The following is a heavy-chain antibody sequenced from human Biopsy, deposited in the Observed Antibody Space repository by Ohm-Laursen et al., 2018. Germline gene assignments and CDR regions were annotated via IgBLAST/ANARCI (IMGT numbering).Heavy chain of an antibody. CDR3: ATKLTGYFHH. D-gene: IGHD3-9*01. J-gene: IGHJ1*01. CDR2: NIPILGTG. V-gene: IGHV1-69*06. CDR1: EGTFSNYG. Sequence: SSVKVSCKVPEGTFSNYGVNWVRQAPGQGLEWLGGNIPILGTGNYAQKFQDRVTVAADTSMSTATMELRSLRSDDTAVYYCATKLTGYFHHWGQGTLVVVSS.